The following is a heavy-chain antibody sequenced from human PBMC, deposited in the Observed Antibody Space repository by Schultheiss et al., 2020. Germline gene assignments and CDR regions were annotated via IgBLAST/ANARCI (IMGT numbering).Heavy chain of an antibody. CDR1: GFTFDDYA. D-gene: IGHD5-18*01. J-gene: IGHJ6*02. CDR3: ARSRVDTAMATEYYYYGMDV. Sequence: GESLKISCAASGFTFDDYAMHWVRQAPGKGLEWVSAISGSGGSTYYADSVKGRFTISRDNSKNTLYLQMNSLRAEDTAVYYCARSRVDTAMATEYYYYGMDVWGQGTTVNVSS. V-gene: IGHV3-23*01. CDR2: ISGSGGST.